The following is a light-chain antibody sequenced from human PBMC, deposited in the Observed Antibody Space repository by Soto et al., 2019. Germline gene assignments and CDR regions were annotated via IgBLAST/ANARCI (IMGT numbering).Light chain of an antibody. CDR2: TVP. V-gene: IGKV1-33*01. Sequence: DIQMTQSPSSLSASLGDRVTITSRASQDISTALNWYQQKPGKAPNLLIYTVPNLETGVPSKFSGSGSGTVFTLTISALQPEDIATYYCQQYNSLPYTFGQGTRLEIE. CDR3: QQYNSLPYT. J-gene: IGKJ2*01. CDR1: QDISTA.